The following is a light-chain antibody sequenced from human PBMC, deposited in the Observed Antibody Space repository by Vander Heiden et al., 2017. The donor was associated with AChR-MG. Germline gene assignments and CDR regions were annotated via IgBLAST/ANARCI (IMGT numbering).Light chain of an antibody. Sequence: QSALTQPRSVSGSPGQSVTISCTGTSRDVGGYNYVSWYQQHPGQAPKLVIFDVIRRPSGVHDRFSGSKSGNTASLTISGLQAEDDADYYCCSYAGNYAYVFGGGTKVTVL. CDR2: DVI. V-gene: IGLV2-11*01. CDR3: CSYAGNYAYV. CDR1: SRDVGGYNY. J-gene: IGLJ1*01.